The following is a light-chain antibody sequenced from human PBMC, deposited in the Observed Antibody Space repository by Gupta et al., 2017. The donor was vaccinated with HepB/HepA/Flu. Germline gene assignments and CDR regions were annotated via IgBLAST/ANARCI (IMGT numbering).Light chain of an antibody. CDR1: SSNIENNY. Sequence: QSVLTQPPSPSAAPGQKVTISCSGSSSNIENNYVNWYQQLPGTAPKLLIFKNNQRPSGIPDRFSGSTSGTSATLDITGLQTGDEADYYCGTWDSSLSVVVFGGGTRLTVL. V-gene: IGLV1-51*02. CDR3: GTWDSSLSVVV. CDR2: KNN. J-gene: IGLJ2*01.